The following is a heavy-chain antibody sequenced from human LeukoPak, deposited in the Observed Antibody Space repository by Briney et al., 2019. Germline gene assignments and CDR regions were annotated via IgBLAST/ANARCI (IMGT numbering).Heavy chain of an antibody. CDR3: SRESGAFCPFGY. CDR2: ISLSGQT. Sequence: PSETLSLTCGVSGVSIRSTSWWSWVRQPPGQGLEWIGEISLSGQTNFNPSLNGRVTMSLDESRNQLSLTLTSVTAADTAIYYCSRESGAFCPFGYWGQGTLLIVPP. D-gene: IGHD1-26*01. V-gene: IGHV4/OR15-8*02. CDR1: GVSIRSTSW. J-gene: IGHJ4*02.